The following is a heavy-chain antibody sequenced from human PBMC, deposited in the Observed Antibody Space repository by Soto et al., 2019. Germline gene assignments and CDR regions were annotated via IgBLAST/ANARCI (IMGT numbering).Heavy chain of an antibody. CDR1: GYTFTSYG. CDR3: ANAQYDFWSGYLGWFDP. V-gene: IGHV1-18*01. D-gene: IGHD3-3*01. CDR2: ISAYNGNT. J-gene: IGHJ5*02. Sequence: ASVKVSCKASGYTFTSYGISWVRQAPGQGLEWMGWISAYNGNTNYAQKLQGRVTMTTDTSTSTAYMELRSLRSDDTAVYYCANAQYDFWSGYLGWFDPWGQGTPVTVSS.